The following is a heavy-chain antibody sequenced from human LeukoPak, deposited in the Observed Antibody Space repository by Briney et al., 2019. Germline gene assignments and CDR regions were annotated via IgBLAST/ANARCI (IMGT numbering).Heavy chain of an antibody. CDR2: ISGSGGST. J-gene: IGHJ4*02. CDR3: AKGFDYAVWYYFDY. V-gene: IGHV3-23*01. D-gene: IGHD4-17*01. Sequence: GGSLRLSCAASGFTLSSYAMSWVRQAPGKGLEWVSAISGSGGSTYYADSVKGRFTISRDNSKNTLYLQMNSLRAEDTAVYYCAKGFDYAVWYYFDYWGQGTLVTVSS. CDR1: GFTLSSYA.